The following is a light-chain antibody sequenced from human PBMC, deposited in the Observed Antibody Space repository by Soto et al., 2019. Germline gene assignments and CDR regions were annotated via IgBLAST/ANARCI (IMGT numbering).Light chain of an antibody. V-gene: IGKV3-20*01. CDR3: QQFSSYPLT. J-gene: IGKJ4*01. Sequence: TQSPSSLSASVGDRVTIACRASQGISSWLAWYQQKPGQAPRLLIYDASSRATGIPDRFSGGGSGTDFTLTISRLEPEDFAVYYCQQFSSYPLTFGGGTKVDIK. CDR1: QGISSW. CDR2: DAS.